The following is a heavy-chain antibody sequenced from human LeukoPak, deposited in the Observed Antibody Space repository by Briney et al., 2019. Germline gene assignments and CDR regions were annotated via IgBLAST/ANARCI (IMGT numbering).Heavy chain of an antibody. V-gene: IGHV3-66*02. J-gene: IGHJ5*02. Sequence: GGSLRLSYATSGFTVSSNYMSWVRQAPGKRLEWVSVIYSGGTTYYADSVKGRFTISRDNFKNTLYLQMNSPTAEDTAVYYCARDYGGTFRGWFDPWGQGTLVTVSS. CDR3: ARDYGGTFRGWFDP. CDR2: IYSGGTT. D-gene: IGHD4-23*01. CDR1: GFTVSSNY.